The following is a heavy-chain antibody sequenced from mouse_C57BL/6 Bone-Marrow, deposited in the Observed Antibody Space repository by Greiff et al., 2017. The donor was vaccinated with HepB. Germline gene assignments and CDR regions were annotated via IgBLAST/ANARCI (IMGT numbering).Heavy chain of an antibody. CDR1: GFTFSNYW. J-gene: IGHJ1*03. Sequence: EVQGVESGGGLVQPGGSMKLSCVASGFTFSNYWMNWVRQSPEKGLEWVAQIRLKSENYATHYAESVKGRFTISRDDSKSSVYLQMNNLRAEDTGIYYCTSSYWYFDVWGTGTTVTVSS. CDR3: TSSYWYFDV. V-gene: IGHV6-3*01. CDR2: IRLKSENYAT. D-gene: IGHD1-1*01.